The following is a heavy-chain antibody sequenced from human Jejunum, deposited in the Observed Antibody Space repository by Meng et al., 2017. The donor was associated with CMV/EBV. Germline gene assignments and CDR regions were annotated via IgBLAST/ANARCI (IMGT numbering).Heavy chain of an antibody. CDR2: ISYSGSSYYNPALT. D-gene: IGHD3-10*01. CDR3: ARLGFYYGSGSYFDY. V-gene: IGHV4-39*01. Sequence: YFWGWIRQPPGKGLEWIASISYSGSSYYNPALTYYNPSLESRVTIVVDKSKNQFSLRLTSVIVADTAIYYCARLGFYYGSGSYFDYWGQGILVTVSS. J-gene: IGHJ4*02. CDR1: YF.